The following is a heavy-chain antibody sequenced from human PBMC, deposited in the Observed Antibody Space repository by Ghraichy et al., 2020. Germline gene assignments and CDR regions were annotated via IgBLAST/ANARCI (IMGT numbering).Heavy chain of an antibody. D-gene: IGHD3-9*01. CDR2: IYYSGST. J-gene: IGHJ5*02. Sequence: SDTLSLTCTVSGGSISSSNYYWGWIRQPPGKGLEWIGSIYYSGSTYYSPSLNHRVTISVDTSKNQFSLRLSSVTTADTAVYYCTKTYYDILTASFDPWGQGTLVTVSS. CDR3: TKTYYDILTASFDP. V-gene: IGHV4-39*01. CDR1: GGSISSSNYY.